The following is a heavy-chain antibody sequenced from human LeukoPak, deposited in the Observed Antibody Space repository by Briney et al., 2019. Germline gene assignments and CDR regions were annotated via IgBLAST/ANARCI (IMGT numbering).Heavy chain of an antibody. J-gene: IGHJ4*02. CDR2: IYPGDSDT. V-gene: IGHV5-51*01. Sequence: PRESLKISCKGSGYSFTSYWIGWVRQMPGKGLEWMGIIYPGDSDTRYSPSFQGRVTISADKSLSTAYLQWSSLKASDTAMYYCARGSGSYHTAYMNWGQGSPVTVSS. D-gene: IGHD1-26*01. CDR3: ARGSGSYHTAYMN. CDR1: GYSFTSYW.